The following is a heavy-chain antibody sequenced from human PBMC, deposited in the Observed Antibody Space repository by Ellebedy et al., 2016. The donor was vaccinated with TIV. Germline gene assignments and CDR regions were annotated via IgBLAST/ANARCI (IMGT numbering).Heavy chain of an antibody. V-gene: IGHV3-21*06. Sequence: GGSLRLSCAASGFSFSSYTMNWVRQAPGKGLEWIASISSSSTYIYYADSLKGRFIISRDNAENSVSLQMDSLSADDTAVYYCVREGQWLVRETEYFQRWGQGTLVIVSS. CDR2: ISSSSTYI. CDR1: GFSFSSYT. J-gene: IGHJ1*01. CDR3: VREGQWLVRETEYFQR. D-gene: IGHD6-19*01.